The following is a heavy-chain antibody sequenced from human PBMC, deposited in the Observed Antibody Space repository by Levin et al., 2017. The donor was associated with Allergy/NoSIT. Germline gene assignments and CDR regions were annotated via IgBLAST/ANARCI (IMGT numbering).Heavy chain of an antibody. V-gene: IGHV2-26*01. CDR3: ARVRVVGATREDYYYGMDV. J-gene: IGHJ6*02. CDR2: IFSDDEK. CDR1: GFSLSQFKMG. D-gene: IGHD1-26*01. Sequence: SGPTLVKPTETLTLTCTVSGFSLSQFKMGVSWIRQPPGEALEWLAHIFSDDEKSYSTSLRSRLTISKDTSKSQVVLTLTKTDPVDTATYYCARVRVVGATREDYYYGMDVWGQGTTVTVSS.